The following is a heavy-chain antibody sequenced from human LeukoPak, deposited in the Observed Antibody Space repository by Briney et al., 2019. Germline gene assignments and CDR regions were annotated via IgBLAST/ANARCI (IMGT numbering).Heavy chain of an antibody. CDR1: GYSISSGYY. CDR3: ARARREMVDY. D-gene: IGHD5-24*01. Sequence: SETLSLTXTVSGYSISSGYYRGWIRQPPGKGLEWIGSIYHSGSTYYNPSLKSRVTISVDTSKNQFSLKLSSVTAADTAVYYCARARREMVDYWGQGTLVTVSS. V-gene: IGHV4-38-2*02. J-gene: IGHJ4*02. CDR2: IYHSGST.